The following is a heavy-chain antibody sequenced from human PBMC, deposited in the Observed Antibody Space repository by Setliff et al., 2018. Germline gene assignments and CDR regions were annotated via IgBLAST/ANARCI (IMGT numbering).Heavy chain of an antibody. J-gene: IGHJ4*02. V-gene: IGHV3-23*01. D-gene: IGHD5-12*01. CDR1: GFTFSSYA. Sequence: GSLRLSCAASGFTFSSYAMSWVRQAPGNGLEWVSAISGSGGSTYYADSVKGRFTISRDNSKNTLYLQTNSLRAEDTVAYYCAKDSGYSGYGYFDYWGQGTLVTVSS. CDR3: AKDSGYSGYGYFDY. CDR2: ISGSGGST.